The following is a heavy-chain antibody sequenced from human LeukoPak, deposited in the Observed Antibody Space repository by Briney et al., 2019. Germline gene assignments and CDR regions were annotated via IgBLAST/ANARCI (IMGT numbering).Heavy chain of an antibody. CDR3: ARDRSGSYGD. D-gene: IGHD1-26*01. CDR1: GYSISSGYY. Sequence: SETLSLTCTVSGYSISSGYYWGWIRQPPGKGLEWIGSIYHSGSTYYNPSLKSRVTISVDTSKNQFSLKLSSVTAADTAVYYCARDRSGSYGDWGQGTLVTVSS. J-gene: IGHJ4*02. V-gene: IGHV4-38-2*02. CDR2: IYHSGST.